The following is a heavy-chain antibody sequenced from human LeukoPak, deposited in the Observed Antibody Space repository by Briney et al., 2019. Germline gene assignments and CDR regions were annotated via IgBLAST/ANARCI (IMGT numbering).Heavy chain of an antibody. J-gene: IGHJ4*02. CDR2: ISSSSRYI. CDR3: ARGYCSGGSCSKFDY. CDR1: GFTFSSYN. V-gene: IGHV3-21*01. Sequence: GGSLRLSCAASGFTFSSYNMNWVRQAPGKGLEWVSSISSSSRYIYYADSVKGRFTISRDNAKNSLYLQMNSLRAEDTAVYYCARGYCSGGSCSKFDYWGQGTLVTVSS. D-gene: IGHD2-15*01.